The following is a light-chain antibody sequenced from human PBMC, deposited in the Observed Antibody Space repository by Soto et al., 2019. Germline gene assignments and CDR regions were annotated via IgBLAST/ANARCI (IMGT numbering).Light chain of an antibody. CDR1: SSDVGGYNH. Sequence: QSALTQPASVSGSPGQSITISCTGTSSDVGGYNHVSWYQQHPGKAPKLMIYGVTNRPSGVSNRFSGSKSGNTASLAISGLQAEDEADYYCSSHTSSSTLVFGGGTKLTVL. V-gene: IGLV2-14*01. CDR3: SSHTSSSTLV. J-gene: IGLJ2*01. CDR2: GVT.